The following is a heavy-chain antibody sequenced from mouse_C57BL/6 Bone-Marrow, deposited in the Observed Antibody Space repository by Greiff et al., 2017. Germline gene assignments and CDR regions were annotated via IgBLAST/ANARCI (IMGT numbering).Heavy chain of an antibody. J-gene: IGHJ3*01. CDR1: GYTFTSYW. CDR3: ARQFYGGFAY. Sequence: QVQLQQPGAELVKPGASVKLSCKASGYTFTSYWMQWVKQRPGQGLEWIGEIDPSDSYTNYNQKFKGKATLTVDTSSSTAYMQLSSLTSEDSAVYYCARQFYGGFAYWGQGTLVTVSA. CDR2: IDPSDSYT. V-gene: IGHV1-50*01. D-gene: IGHD1-1*01.